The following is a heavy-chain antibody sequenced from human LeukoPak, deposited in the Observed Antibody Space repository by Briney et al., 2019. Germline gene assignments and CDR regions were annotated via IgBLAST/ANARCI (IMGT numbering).Heavy chain of an antibody. CDR1: GGTFSSYA. J-gene: IGHJ3*02. Sequence: ASVKVSCKASGGTFSSYAISWVRQAPGQGLEWMGGIIPIFGTANYAQKFQGRATITADESTSTAYMELSSLRSEDTAVYYCARARDVVVPAAIGDAFDIWGQGTMVTVSS. D-gene: IGHD2-2*01. CDR3: ARARDVVVPAAIGDAFDI. CDR2: IIPIFGTA. V-gene: IGHV1-69*13.